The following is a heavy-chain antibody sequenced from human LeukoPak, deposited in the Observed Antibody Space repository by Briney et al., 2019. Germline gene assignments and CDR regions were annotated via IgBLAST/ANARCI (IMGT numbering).Heavy chain of an antibody. CDR3: ARDIAVA. V-gene: IGHV3-74*01. J-gene: IGHJ3*01. D-gene: IGHD6-19*01. CDR2: INSDGSST. CDR1: GGSFSDYY. Sequence: PSGTLSLTCAVYGGSFSDYYWTWIRQPPGKGLVWVSRINSDGSSTSYADSVKGRFTISRDNAKNTLYLQMNSLRAEDTAVYYCARDIAVAWGQGTMVTVSS.